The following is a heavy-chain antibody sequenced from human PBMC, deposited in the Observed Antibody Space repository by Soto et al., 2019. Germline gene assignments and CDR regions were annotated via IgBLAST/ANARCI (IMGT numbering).Heavy chain of an antibody. CDR3: ARDQGSSGYYPKWYFDY. Sequence: SETLSLTCTFSCGSIISYYWSWIRQPPGKRLEWIGYIYYSGSTNYNPSLKSRVTISVDTSKNQFSLNLSSVTAADTAVYYCARDQGSSGYYPKWYFDYWGQGTLVTVSS. CDR2: IYYSGST. J-gene: IGHJ4*02. CDR1: CGSIISYY. V-gene: IGHV4-59*01. D-gene: IGHD3-22*01.